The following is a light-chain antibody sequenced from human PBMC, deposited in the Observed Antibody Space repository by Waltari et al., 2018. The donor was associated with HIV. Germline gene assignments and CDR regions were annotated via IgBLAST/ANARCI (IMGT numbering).Light chain of an antibody. Sequence: NFMLTQPHSVSESPGKTVTISCTPSSGSIASNYVQWYQQRPGSSPTTVIYEDNQRPSGVPDRFSGSIDSSSNSASLTISGLKTEDEADYYCAAWTDSRYVVFGGGTKLTVL. V-gene: IGLV6-57*01. CDR1: SGSIASNY. CDR3: AAWTDSRYVV. CDR2: EDN. J-gene: IGLJ2*01.